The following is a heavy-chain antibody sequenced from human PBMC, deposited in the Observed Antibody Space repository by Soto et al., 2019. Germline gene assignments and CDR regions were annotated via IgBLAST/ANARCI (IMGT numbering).Heavy chain of an antibody. J-gene: IGHJ6*02. V-gene: IGHV1-18*04. D-gene: IGHD6-19*01. Sequence: ASVKVSCKASGYPFSSYAINWVRQAPGQGPEWMGRISTYNGNTDYAQNFQGRVTMTTDTSTSTAYMDLTTLSADDTAVYYCARDSQVEWLVRPYYGLDVWSQGTTVTVSS. CDR1: GYPFSSYA. CDR2: ISTYNGNT. CDR3: ARDSQVEWLVRPYYGLDV.